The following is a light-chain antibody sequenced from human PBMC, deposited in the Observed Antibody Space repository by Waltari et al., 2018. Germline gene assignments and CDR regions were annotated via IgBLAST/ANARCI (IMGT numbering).Light chain of an antibody. J-gene: IGLJ2*01. CDR2: GNS. V-gene: IGLV1-40*01. CDR1: SYNIGAGYD. CDR3: QSYDSSLSGVV. Sequence: QSVLTQPPSVSGAPGQRVTIPCTGSSYNIGAGYDLHWYQQLPGPAPKLLIYGNSNRPSGVPDRFSGSKSGTSASLAITGLQAEDEADYYCQSYDSSLSGVVFGGGTKLTVL.